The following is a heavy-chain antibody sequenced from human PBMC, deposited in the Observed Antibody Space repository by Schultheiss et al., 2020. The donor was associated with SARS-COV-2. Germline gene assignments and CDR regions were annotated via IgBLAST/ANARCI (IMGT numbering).Heavy chain of an antibody. D-gene: IGHD2-15*01. V-gene: IGHV3-33*01. J-gene: IGHJ6*02. CDR3: ARDGGICSGGNCHYGMDV. Sequence: GGSLRLSCAASGFTFSSYGMHWVRQAPGKGLEWVAVIWYDGSNKYYADSVKGRFTISRDNSKNTLYLQMNSLRAEDTAVYYCARDGGICSGGNCHYGMDVWGQGTTVTVSS. CDR1: GFTFSSYG. CDR2: IWYDGSNK.